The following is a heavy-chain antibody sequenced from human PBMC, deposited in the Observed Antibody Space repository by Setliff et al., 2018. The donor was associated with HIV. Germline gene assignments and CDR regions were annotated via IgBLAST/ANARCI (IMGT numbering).Heavy chain of an antibody. CDR3: ARDIWAYGLMGS. CDR2: IYFSGHT. J-gene: IGHJ5*02. D-gene: IGHD4-17*01. V-gene: IGHV4-59*12. CDR1: GGSISTYY. Sequence: SETLSLTCTVSGGSISTYYWSWIRQPPGKRLEWIGYIYFSGHTNYNPSLKSRVTLSLDNSKNQFSLKLTSVTAADTAVYYCARDIWAYGLMGSWGQGTLVTVSS.